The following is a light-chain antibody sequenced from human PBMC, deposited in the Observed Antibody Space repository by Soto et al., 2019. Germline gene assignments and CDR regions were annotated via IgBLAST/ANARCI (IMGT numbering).Light chain of an antibody. V-gene: IGKV3-20*01. J-gene: IGKJ4*01. CDR1: QIITSNY. Sequence: EIVLTQSPGTLSLSPGERATLSCRASQIITSNYLAWYQQKPGQAPRLLIYGAFNRATGIPDKFSGSGSGTDFTLTISRLEPEDFAVYYCQQYGTSRRLTFGGGTKVEIK. CDR3: QQYGTSRRLT. CDR2: GAF.